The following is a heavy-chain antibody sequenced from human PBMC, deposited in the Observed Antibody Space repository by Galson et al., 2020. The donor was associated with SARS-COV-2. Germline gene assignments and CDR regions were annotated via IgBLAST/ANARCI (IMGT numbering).Heavy chain of an antibody. CDR3: RSTTVTTSNTNWDFVL. V-gene: IGHV4-34*01. D-gene: IGHD4-17*01. Sequence: SETLSLTCAVYGGSYSGGGSYIGYYWSWIRQPPGKGLEWIGEINHSGTINYNPSLKSRVSILVDTSKNQFSLRLTSVTAADAAVYYCRSTTVTTSNTNWDFVLWGRGTLVTVSS. J-gene: IGHJ2*01. CDR1: GGSYSGGGSYIGYY. CDR2: INHSGTI.